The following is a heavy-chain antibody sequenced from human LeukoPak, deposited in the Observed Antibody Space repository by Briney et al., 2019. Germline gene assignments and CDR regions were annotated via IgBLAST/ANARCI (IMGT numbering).Heavy chain of an antibody. D-gene: IGHD3-22*01. V-gene: IGHV1-24*01. Sequence: ASVKVSRKVSGYSLTELSMQWVRQATGKGREWMGGFDPEDGETIYAEKFQGRVTMTEDTSTDTAYMELSSLRSEDTAVYYCAADRADFDSSGYALDYWGQGTLVTVSS. CDR1: GYSLTELS. CDR3: AADRADFDSSGYALDY. CDR2: FDPEDGET. J-gene: IGHJ4*02.